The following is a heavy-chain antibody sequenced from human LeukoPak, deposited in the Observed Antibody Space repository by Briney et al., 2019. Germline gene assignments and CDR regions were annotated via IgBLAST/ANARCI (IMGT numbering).Heavy chain of an antibody. CDR3: ARDHGYCSSTSCYLGLGFDP. CDR2: IYYSGST. J-gene: IGHJ5*02. V-gene: IGHV4-39*02. CDR1: GGSISSSSYY. Sequence: SETLCLTCTVSGGSISSSSYYWVWIRQPPGKGLEWIGSIYYSGSTYYNPSLKSRVTISVDTSKNQFSLKLSSVTAADTAVYYCARDHGYCSSTSCYLGLGFDPWGQGTLVTVSS. D-gene: IGHD2-2*01.